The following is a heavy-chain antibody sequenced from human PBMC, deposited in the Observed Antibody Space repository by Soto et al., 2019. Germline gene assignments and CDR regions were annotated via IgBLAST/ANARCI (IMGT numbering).Heavy chain of an antibody. CDR1: GFTFNTYG. J-gene: IGHJ4*02. V-gene: IGHV3-30*03. CDR3: ARDAPYGSGSYTTHYYFDY. CDR2: ISYDGSDK. Sequence: PGGSLRLSCAASGFTFNTYGMHWVRQAPGKGLEWVAVISYDGSDKYYADSVKGRFTISRDNSKNTLYLQMNSLRAEDTAVYYCARDAPYGSGSYTTHYYFDYWGQGTLVTVSS. D-gene: IGHD3-10*01.